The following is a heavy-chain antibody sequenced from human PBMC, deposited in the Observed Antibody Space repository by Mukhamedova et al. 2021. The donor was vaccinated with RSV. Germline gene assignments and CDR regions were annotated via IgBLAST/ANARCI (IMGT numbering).Heavy chain of an antibody. Sequence: RNAWRSRGRQAPGKGLEWVGRIKSKTDGGTTDYAAPVKGRFTISRDDSKNTLYLQMNSLKTEDTAVYYCTTEESDYDAFDIWGQG. J-gene: IGHJ3*02. D-gene: IGHD5-12*01. CDR2: IKSKTDGGTT. CDR3: TTEESDYDAFDI. V-gene: IGHV3-15*01. CDR1: RNAW.